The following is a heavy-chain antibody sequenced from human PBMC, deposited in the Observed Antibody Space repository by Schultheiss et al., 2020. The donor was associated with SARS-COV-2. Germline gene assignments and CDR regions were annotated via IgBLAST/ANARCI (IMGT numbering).Heavy chain of an antibody. CDR3: ASLMSVGATSGDY. D-gene: IGHD1-26*01. J-gene: IGHJ4*02. CDR2: IYHSGST. CDR1: GGSVSSGSYY. Sequence: SQTLSLTCTVSGGSVSSGSYYWSWIRQPPGKGLEWIGSIYHSGSTYYNPSLKSRVTISVDTSKNQFSLKLSSVTAADTAVYYCASLMSVGATSGDYWGQGTLVTVSS. V-gene: IGHV4-39*07.